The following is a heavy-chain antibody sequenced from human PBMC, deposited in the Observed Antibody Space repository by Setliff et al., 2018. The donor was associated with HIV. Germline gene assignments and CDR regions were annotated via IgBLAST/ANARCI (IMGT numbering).Heavy chain of an antibody. J-gene: IGHJ3*02. D-gene: IGHD2-8*01. CDR3: ASKIFCTNGVCLDAFDT. Sequence: ASVKVSCKASGYTFTGYDIHWVRQAPGQGLEWMGRISPNSGGTYFARNFQGRVTMTRDTSISTAYMELSRLRSDDTAVYYCASKIFCTNGVCLDAFDTWGQGTMVTVSS. CDR2: ISPNSGGT. V-gene: IGHV1-2*06. CDR1: GYTFTGYD.